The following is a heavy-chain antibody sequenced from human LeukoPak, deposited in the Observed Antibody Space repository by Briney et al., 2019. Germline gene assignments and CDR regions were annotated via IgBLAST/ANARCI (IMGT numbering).Heavy chain of an antibody. Sequence: PGGSLRLSCAASGFTFSSFGMHWVRQAPGKGLEVVSAIVGYGGSTYYANSVKGRFTISRDNSKNTLYVQMGSLRPEDMAVYYCARGSSGSGWYSPPDYWGQGTLVTVSS. CDR3: ARGSSGSGWYSPPDY. J-gene: IGHJ4*02. V-gene: IGHV3-64*01. CDR1: GFTFSSFG. D-gene: IGHD6-19*01. CDR2: IVGYGGST.